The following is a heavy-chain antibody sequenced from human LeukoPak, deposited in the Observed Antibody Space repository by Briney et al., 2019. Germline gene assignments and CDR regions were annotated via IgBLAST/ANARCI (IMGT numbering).Heavy chain of an antibody. J-gene: IGHJ4*02. V-gene: IGHV4-61*10. CDR3: ARVSGYDWESFYDY. CDR2: IYYSGST. Sequence: SETLSLTCTVSGDSISSGDYYWSWIRQPAGKGLEWIGYIYYSGSTNYNPSLKSRVTISVDTSKNQFSLKLSSVTAADTAVYYCARVSGYDWESFYDYWGQGTLVTVSS. D-gene: IGHD5-12*01. CDR1: GDSISSGDYY.